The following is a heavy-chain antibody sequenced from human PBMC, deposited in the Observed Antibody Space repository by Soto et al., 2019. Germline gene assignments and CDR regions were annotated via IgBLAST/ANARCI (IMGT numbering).Heavy chain of an antibody. CDR3: ARNYGHAFDI. Sequence: QVQLQESDPGLVKPSETLSLTCTVSGGSISSYYWSWIRQPPGKGLEWIGYIYYSGSTNYNPSLKSRVTISVDTSKNQFSLKLSSVTAADTAVYYCARNYGHAFDIWGQGTMVTVSS. CDR1: GGSISSYY. V-gene: IGHV4-59*01. J-gene: IGHJ3*02. CDR2: IYYSGST. D-gene: IGHD1-7*01.